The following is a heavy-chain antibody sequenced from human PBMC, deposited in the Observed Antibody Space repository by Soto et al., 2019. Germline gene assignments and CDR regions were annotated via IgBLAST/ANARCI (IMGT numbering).Heavy chain of an antibody. CDR2: IKPGTSDI. CDR3: AHRGGATVGLYYFDY. V-gene: IGHV5-51*01. Sequence: GESLKISCEGAGYKLGSAWIGWVRRKPGKGLEWMGIIKPGTSDIRYSPSFRGQVTISADEAANTAFLQWSSLKTSDTATYYCAHRGGATVGLYYFDYWGQGALVTVSS. CDR1: GYKLGSAW. D-gene: IGHD3-16*01. J-gene: IGHJ4*02.